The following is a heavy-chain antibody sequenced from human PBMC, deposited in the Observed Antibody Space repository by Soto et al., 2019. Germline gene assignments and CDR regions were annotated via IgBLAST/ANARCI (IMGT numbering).Heavy chain of an antibody. D-gene: IGHD5-12*01. CDR2: VYHSGTI. CDR3: ARGYRTGVRDFTY. V-gene: IGHV4-38-2*01. J-gene: IGHJ4*02. CDR1: GYSINSDFY. Sequence: PSETLSLTCVVSGYSINSDFYWGWIRQPPGKGLEWVGSVYHSGTIYYNTSLKSRLAISVDTSNNHFSLKLSSVTAADTAVYDCARGYRTGVRDFTYWGQGTLVTVSS.